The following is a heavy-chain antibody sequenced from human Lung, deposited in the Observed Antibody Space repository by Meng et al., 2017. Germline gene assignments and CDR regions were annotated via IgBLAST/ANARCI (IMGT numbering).Heavy chain of an antibody. CDR3: TKNDFYCLGY. D-gene: IGHD2-21*01. J-gene: IGHJ4*02. Sequence: VQLQGPGPGMVEPSGTLSLTCAVSGGSISSDNWWSWVRQPPGKGLEWIGEIYHSGSTNYNPSLKSRITISVDKPKNQFSLTLSSVTAADTAVYYCTKNDFYCLGYWGQGTLVTVSS. CDR2: IYHSGST. V-gene: IGHV4-4*02. CDR1: GGSISSDNW.